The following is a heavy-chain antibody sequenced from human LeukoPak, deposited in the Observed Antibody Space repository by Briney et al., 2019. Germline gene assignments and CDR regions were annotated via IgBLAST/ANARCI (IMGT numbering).Heavy chain of an antibody. CDR1: GLTFSSYA. CDR2: LSGGGGST. Sequence: GGSLKLSCAASGLTFSSYAMSWVRQAPGKGLDWVSGLSGGGGSTYYADSVKGRFTISRDNSKNTLYLQMNSLRAEDTAVYYCARTGYCSSTSCSAGFDPWGQGTLVTVSS. D-gene: IGHD2-2*01. J-gene: IGHJ5*02. V-gene: IGHV3-23*01. CDR3: ARTGYCSSTSCSAGFDP.